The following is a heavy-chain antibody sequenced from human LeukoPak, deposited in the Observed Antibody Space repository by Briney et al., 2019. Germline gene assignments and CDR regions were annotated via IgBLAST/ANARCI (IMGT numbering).Heavy chain of an antibody. CDR1: GGSFSGYY. CDR2: LNHSGST. D-gene: IGHD1-26*01. J-gene: IGHJ5*02. CDR3: ARHLIVGAYAYNWFDP. V-gene: IGHV4-34*01. Sequence: PSETLFLTCAVYGGSFSGYYWSWIRQPPGKGLEWIGELNHSGSTNYNPSLKSRVTISVDTSKNQFSLKLSSVTAADTAVYYCARHLIVGAYAYNWFDPWGQGTLVTVSS.